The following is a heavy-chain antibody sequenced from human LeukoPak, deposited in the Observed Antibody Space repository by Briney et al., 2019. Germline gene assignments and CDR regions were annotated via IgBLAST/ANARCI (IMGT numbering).Heavy chain of an antibody. CDR3: ARGTVVRGVRSVNWFDP. V-gene: IGHV4-34*01. D-gene: IGHD3-10*01. CDR2: INHSGST. CDR1: GGSFSGYY. Sequence: SETLSLTCAVYGGSFSGYYWSWIRQPPGKWLEWIGEINHSGSTNYNPSLKSRVTISVDTSKNQFSLKLSSVTAADTAVYYCARGTVVRGVRSVNWFDPWGQGTLVTVSS. J-gene: IGHJ5*02.